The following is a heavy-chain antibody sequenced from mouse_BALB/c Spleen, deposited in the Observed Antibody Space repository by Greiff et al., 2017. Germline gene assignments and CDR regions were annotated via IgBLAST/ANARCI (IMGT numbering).Heavy chain of an antibody. D-gene: IGHD2-1*01. V-gene: IGHV4-1*02. CDR1: GFAFSSYW. CDR2: INPDSSTI. CDR3: ARPGGNYPFDY. Sequence: DVLLQESGGGLVQPGGSLKLSCAASGFAFSSYWMSWVRQAPGKGLEWIGEINPDSSTINYTPSLKDKFIISRDNAKNTLYLQMSKVRSEDTALYYCARPGGNYPFDYWGQGTTLTVSA. J-gene: IGHJ2*01.